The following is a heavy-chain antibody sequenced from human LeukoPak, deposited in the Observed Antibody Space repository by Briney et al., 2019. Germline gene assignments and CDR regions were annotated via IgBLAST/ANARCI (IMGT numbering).Heavy chain of an antibody. J-gene: IGHJ4*02. D-gene: IGHD4-17*01. Sequence: KPSETLSLTCTVSGGPISSGGDFWTWIRQHPGKGLEWIGYIYYSGSTYYNPSLKSRVTMSVDTSKNQFSLKLSSVTAADTALYYCARDRSVPSVTTRLDFWGQGTPVTVSS. CDR3: ARDRSVPSVTTRLDF. CDR1: GGPISSGGDF. V-gene: IGHV4-31*03. CDR2: IYYSGST.